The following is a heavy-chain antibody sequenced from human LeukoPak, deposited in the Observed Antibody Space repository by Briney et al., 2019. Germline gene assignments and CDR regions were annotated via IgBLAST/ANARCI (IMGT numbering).Heavy chain of an antibody. Sequence: PGGSLRLSCAASGFTFSTYWMSWVRQAPGKGLEWVANINQDGSEKYYVDSVKGRFTISRDNSKNTLYLQMNSLRAEDTAVYYCARGGDGSVFFDSWGQGTLVTVSS. V-gene: IGHV3-7*01. D-gene: IGHD3-22*01. J-gene: IGHJ4*02. CDR2: INQDGSEK. CDR1: GFTFSTYW. CDR3: ARGGDGSVFFDS.